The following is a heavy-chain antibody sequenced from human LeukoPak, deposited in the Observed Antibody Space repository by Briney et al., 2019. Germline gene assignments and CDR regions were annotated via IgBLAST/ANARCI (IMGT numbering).Heavy chain of an antibody. V-gene: IGHV1-8*01. CDR2: MNPNSGNT. J-gene: IGHJ2*01. CDR1: GYTFTSYD. Sequence: GASVKVSCKASGYTFTSYDINWVRQATGQGLEWMGWMNPNSGNTGYAQKFQGRVTMTRNTSISTAYMELSSLRSEDTAVYYCARFRDYGGKGVPYWYFDLWGRGTLVTVSS. D-gene: IGHD4-23*01. CDR3: ARFRDYGGKGVPYWYFDL.